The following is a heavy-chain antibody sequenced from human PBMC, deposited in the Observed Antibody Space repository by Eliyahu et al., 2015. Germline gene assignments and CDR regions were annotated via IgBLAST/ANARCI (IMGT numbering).Heavy chain of an antibody. J-gene: IGHJ4*02. CDR3: AKDIDYGSGSYQFDY. D-gene: IGHD3-10*01. V-gene: IGHV3-9*01. Sequence: EVQLVESGGGLVQPGRSLXLSCAASGFXFXDYAMHWGRQAPGKGLEWVSGISWNSGSIGYADSVKGRFTISRDNAKNSLYLQMNSLRAEDTALYYCAKDIDYGSGSYQFDYWGQGTLVTVSS. CDR2: ISWNSGSI. CDR1: GFXFXDYA.